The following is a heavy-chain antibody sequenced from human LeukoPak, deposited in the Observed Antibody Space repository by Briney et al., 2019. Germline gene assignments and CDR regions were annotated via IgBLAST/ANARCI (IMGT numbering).Heavy chain of an antibody. CDR2: IWYDGSNK. CDR3: AKEWGGAFDI. J-gene: IGHJ3*02. D-gene: IGHD3-10*01. CDR1: GFTFSSYG. V-gene: IGHV3-30*02. Sequence: GGFLRLSCAASGFTFSSYGMHWVRQAPGKGLEWVAVIWYDGSNKYYADSVKGRFTISRDNSKNTLYLQMNSLRAEDMALYYCAKEWGGAFDIWGQGTMVTVSS.